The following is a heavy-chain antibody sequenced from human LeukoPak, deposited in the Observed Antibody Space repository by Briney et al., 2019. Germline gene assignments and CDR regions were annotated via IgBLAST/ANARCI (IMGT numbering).Heavy chain of an antibody. CDR2: INHSGST. CDR1: GGSFSGYY. D-gene: IGHD5-24*01. Sequence: PSETLSLTRAVYGGSFSGYYWSWIRQPPGKGLGWIGEINHSGSTNYNPSLKSRVTISVDTSKNQFSLKLSSVTAADTAVYYCARRDGYNRSFDYWGQGTLVTVSS. CDR3: ARRDGYNRSFDY. J-gene: IGHJ4*02. V-gene: IGHV4-34*01.